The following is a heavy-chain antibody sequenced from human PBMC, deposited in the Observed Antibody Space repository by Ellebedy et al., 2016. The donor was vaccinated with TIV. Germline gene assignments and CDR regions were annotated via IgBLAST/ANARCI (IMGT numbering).Heavy chain of an antibody. CDR3: AVQVIAATPGRLDS. J-gene: IGHJ4*02. CDR2: IYHSGNT. V-gene: IGHV4-31*03. Sequence: MPSETLSLTCTVSGGSISSGGHYWNWVRQHPGKGLEWICYIYHSGNTYYNPSLKSRLSMSIDTSKNLFSLKLNSLTAADTAVYFCAVQVIAATPGRLDSWGQGTLVSVSS. CDR1: GGSISSGGHY. D-gene: IGHD2-15*01.